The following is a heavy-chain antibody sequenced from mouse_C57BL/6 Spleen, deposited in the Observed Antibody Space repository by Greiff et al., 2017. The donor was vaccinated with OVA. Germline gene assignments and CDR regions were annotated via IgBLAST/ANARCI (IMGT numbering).Heavy chain of an antibody. Sequence: QVQLQQPGAELVKPGASVKLSCKASGYTFTSYWMHWVKQRPGQGLEWIGMIHPTSGSTNYNEKFKSKATLTVDKSSSTAYMQLSSLTSEDSADYYGASWDTMGDYWGQGTTLTVSS. V-gene: IGHV1-64*01. CDR3: ASWDTMGDY. J-gene: IGHJ2*01. CDR1: GYTFTSYW. D-gene: IGHD1-1*02. CDR2: IHPTSGST.